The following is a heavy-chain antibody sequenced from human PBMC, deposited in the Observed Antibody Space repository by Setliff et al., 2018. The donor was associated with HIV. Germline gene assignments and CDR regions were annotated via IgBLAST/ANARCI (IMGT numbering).Heavy chain of an antibody. CDR1: GGSISSHY. Sequence: SETLSLTCTVSGGSISSHYWSWIRQPPGKGLEWIGSIYYSGSTNYNSSLKSRVTISGDPSNNQLSLSLSSVTAADTAVYYCARPVSKYFYGMDVWGLGTTVTVSS. CDR2: IYYSGST. V-gene: IGHV4-59*11. CDR3: ARPVSKYFYGMDV. J-gene: IGHJ6*02.